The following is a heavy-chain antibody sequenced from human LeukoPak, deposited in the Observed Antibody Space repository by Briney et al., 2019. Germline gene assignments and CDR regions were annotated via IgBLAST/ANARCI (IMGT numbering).Heavy chain of an antibody. CDR1: GGTFSSYA. D-gene: IGHD3-22*01. J-gene: IGHJ4*02. CDR2: IIPIFGTA. V-gene: IGHV1-69*05. Sequence: ASVKVSCKASGGTFSSYAISWVRQAPGQGLDWMGRIIPIFGTANYAQKFQGRVTITTDESTSTAYMELSSLRSEDTAVYYCARNYYDSSGYFDYWGQGTLVTVSS. CDR3: ARNYYDSSGYFDY.